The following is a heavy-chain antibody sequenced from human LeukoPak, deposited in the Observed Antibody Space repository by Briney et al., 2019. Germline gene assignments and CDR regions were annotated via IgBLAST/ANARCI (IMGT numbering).Heavy chain of an antibody. CDR3: ARYGSGSYKGYNWFDP. V-gene: IGHV1-2*02. D-gene: IGHD3-10*01. CDR1: GYTFTGYY. Sequence: ASVKVSCKASGYTFTGYYLHWVRQAPGQGLEWMGWINPNSGGTNYAQKFQGRVTMTRDTSISTAYMELSRLRSDDTAVYYCARYGSGSYKGYNWFDPWGQGTLVTVSS. J-gene: IGHJ5*02. CDR2: INPNSGGT.